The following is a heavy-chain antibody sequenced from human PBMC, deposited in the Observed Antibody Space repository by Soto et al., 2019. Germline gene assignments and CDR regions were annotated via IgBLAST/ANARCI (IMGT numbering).Heavy chain of an antibody. CDR1: GYTFTGYY. J-gene: IGHJ5*02. CDR2: INPNSGGT. V-gene: IGHV1-2*04. CDR3: ARGWGIAAAEFDP. D-gene: IGHD6-13*01. Sequence: QVQLVQSGAEVKKPGASVKVSCKASGYTFTGYYMHWVRQAPGQGLEWVGWINPNSGGTNYAQKFQGWVTMTRDTSISTAYMELSRLRSDDTAVHYCARGWGIAAAEFDPWGQGTLVTVSS.